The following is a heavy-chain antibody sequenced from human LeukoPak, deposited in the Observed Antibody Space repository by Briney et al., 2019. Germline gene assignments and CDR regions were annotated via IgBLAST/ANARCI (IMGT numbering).Heavy chain of an antibody. CDR1: GDSVSSNSAA. CDR3: AKGRWALFDC. J-gene: IGHJ4*02. D-gene: IGHD3-10*01. Sequence: SQTLSLTCDISGDSVSSNSAAWNWIRQSPSRGLEWLGRTYYRSKWYNDYAISVKSRMTINADTSKNQFSLQLNSVTPEDTAVYYCAKGRWALFDCWGRGTLVIVSS. CDR2: TYYRSKWYN. V-gene: IGHV6-1*01.